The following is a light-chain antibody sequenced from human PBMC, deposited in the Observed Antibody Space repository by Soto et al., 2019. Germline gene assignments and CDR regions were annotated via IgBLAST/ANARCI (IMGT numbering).Light chain of an antibody. CDR3: QKYDSAPQT. Sequence: DIQMTQSPSSLSASVGDRVTITCRASQGISNYLAWYQQKPGKVPKLLIYAASTLQSGVPARFSGGGSGTDFTLTISSLQSEDIAVYYCQKYDSAPQTFGPGTKVDIK. V-gene: IGKV1-27*01. J-gene: IGKJ3*01. CDR2: AAS. CDR1: QGISNY.